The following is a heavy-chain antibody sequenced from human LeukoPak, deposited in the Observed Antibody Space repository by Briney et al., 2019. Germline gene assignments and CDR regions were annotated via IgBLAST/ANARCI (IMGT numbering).Heavy chain of an antibody. V-gene: IGHV3-23*01. CDR3: AGLTMVRGVGLNWFDP. Sequence: GGSLRLSCAASGFTFSSYAMSWVRQAPGKGLEWVSAISGSGGSTYYADSVKGRFTISRDNSKNTLYLQMNSLRAEDTAVYYCAGLTMVRGVGLNWFDPWGQGTLVTVSS. CDR1: GFTFSSYA. CDR2: ISGSGGST. J-gene: IGHJ5*02. D-gene: IGHD3-10*01.